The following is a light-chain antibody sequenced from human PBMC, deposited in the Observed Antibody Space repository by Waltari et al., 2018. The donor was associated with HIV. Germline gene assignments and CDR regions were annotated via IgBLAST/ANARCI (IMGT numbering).Light chain of an antibody. J-gene: IGLJ2*01. Sequence: QSALTQPASVSGSPGQSITISCTGTSSDVGSYNLVSWYQQHPGKAPKLMIYEVSKRPSGVSTRFSGSKSGNTASLTISGLQAEDEADYLCSSHTKTDLVLFGGGTKLTVL. V-gene: IGLV2-23*02. CDR1: SSDVGSYNL. CDR2: EVS. CDR3: SSHTKTDLVL.